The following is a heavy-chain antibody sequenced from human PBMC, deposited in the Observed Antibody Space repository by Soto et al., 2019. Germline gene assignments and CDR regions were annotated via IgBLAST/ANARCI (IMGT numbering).Heavy chain of an antibody. J-gene: IGHJ4*02. CDR3: ARRLDSSSWGPFDY. CDR2: INAGNGNT. V-gene: IGHV1-3*01. CDR1: GYTFTSYA. D-gene: IGHD6-13*01. Sequence: QVQLVQSGAEVKKPGASVKVSCKASGYTFTSYAMHWVRQAPGQRLEWMGWINAGNGNTKYSQNLQCRVTITRDTSARTAYMELRSPRSEDTAVYYCARRLDSSSWGPFDYWGQGTLVTVSS.